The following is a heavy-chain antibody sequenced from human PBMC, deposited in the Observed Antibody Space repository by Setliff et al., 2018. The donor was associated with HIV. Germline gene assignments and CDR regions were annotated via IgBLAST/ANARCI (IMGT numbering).Heavy chain of an antibody. CDR1: GESINSGTSY. J-gene: IGHJ4*02. V-gene: IGHV4-31*03. CDR2: YYRGST. CDR3: ARGGAFCGRDSCYYLDY. D-gene: IGHD2-21*02. Sequence: SETLSLTCSVSGESINSGTSYWNWIRQYPGKSLGWIGYYYRGSTHYNPSLKSRITISLDTSRNEFSLKLSSVTAADTAVYFCARGGAFCGRDSCYYLDYWGQGNPVTVSS.